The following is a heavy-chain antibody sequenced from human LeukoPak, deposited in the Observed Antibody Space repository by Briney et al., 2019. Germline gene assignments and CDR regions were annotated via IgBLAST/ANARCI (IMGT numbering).Heavy chain of an antibody. J-gene: IGHJ3*01. CDR1: GGSISTYY. V-gene: IGHV4-59*08. Sequence: SETLSLTCTVSGGSISTYYWSWIRQPPGKGLEWIGYIFYTGNTNSNPSLNSRVTISVDTSKNQFSMNLSSVTAADTAVYFCARHRGSGNWRPSAFDVWGQGTVVTVSS. CDR3: ARHRGSGNWRPSAFDV. D-gene: IGHD4-23*01. CDR2: IFYTGNT.